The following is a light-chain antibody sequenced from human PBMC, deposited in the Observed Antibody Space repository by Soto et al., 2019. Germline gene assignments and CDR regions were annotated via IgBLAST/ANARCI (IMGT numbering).Light chain of an antibody. CDR1: SSDIGRYNY. CDR3: SSYISSSTYV. J-gene: IGLJ1*01. CDR2: DVS. V-gene: IGLV2-14*01. Sequence: QSALTQPASVSGSPGQSITISCTGTSSDIGRYNYVSWYQQYPGKAPKFMIYDVSNRPSGFSNRFSGSKSGNTASLTISGLQAEDEADYYCSSYISSSTYVFGTGTKLTVL.